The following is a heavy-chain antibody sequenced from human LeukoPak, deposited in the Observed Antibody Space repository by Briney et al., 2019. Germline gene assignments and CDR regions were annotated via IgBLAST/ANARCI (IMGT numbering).Heavy chain of an antibody. D-gene: IGHD3-3*01. CDR1: GYSLGKNYY. J-gene: IGHJ4*02. Sequence: SETLSLTCAVSGYSLGKNYYWGWIRQSPRKGLEWIGRIYGRASTSYNPSLMNRVTMSVDTSKNHFSLQLTSVTAEDAAVYYCARYDSRGSASTKFDYWGPGIQVTVSS. CDR2: IYGRAST. V-gene: IGHV4-38-2*01. CDR3: ARYDSRGSASTKFDY.